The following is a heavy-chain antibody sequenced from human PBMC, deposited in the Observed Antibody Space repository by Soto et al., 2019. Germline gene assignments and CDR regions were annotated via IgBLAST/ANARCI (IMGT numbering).Heavy chain of an antibody. CDR3: ARAPPMTTGENYFDY. Sequence: GGSLRLSCAASGFTFSSYAMHWVRQAPGKGLEYVSAISSNGGSTYYANYVKGRFTISRDNSKKTLYLQIDSLRAEDMAEYYCARAPPMTTGENYFDYWGQGTLVTV. V-gene: IGHV3-64*01. CDR1: GFTFSSYA. D-gene: IGHD4-17*01. CDR2: ISSNGGST. J-gene: IGHJ4*02.